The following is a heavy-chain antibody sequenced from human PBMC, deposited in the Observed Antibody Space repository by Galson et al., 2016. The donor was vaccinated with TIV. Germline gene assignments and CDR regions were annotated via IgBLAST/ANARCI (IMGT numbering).Heavy chain of an antibody. J-gene: IGHJ4*02. D-gene: IGHD2-8*01. CDR2: INPNNDDT. V-gene: IGHV1-2*06. Sequence: SVKVSCKASGYTFTDYYMHWLRQAPGQGLEWLGRINPNNDDTDYAEKFQGRLTFTRDKSITTATMELSRLGSDDTAVYYCVRVKYGELSPFESWGQGTLVTVSS. CDR3: VRVKYGELSPFES. CDR1: GYTFTDYY.